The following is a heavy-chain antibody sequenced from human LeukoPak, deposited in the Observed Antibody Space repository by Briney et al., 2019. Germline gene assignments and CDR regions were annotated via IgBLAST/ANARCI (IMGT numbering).Heavy chain of an antibody. CDR3: ARAGAYGSGIDY. D-gene: IGHD3-10*01. CDR2: INHSGST. V-gene: IGHV4-34*01. CDR1: GFTFSSYW. Sequence: GSLRLSCAASGFTFSSYWMSWVRQPPGKGLEWIGEINHSGSTNYNPSLKSRVTISVDTSKNQFSLKLSSVTAADTAVYYCARAGAYGSGIDYWGQGTLVTVSS. J-gene: IGHJ4*02.